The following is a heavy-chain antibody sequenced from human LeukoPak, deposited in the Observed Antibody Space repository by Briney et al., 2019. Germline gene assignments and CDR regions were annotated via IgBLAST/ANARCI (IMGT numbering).Heavy chain of an antibody. Sequence: GGSLRLSCAPSGFTFSSYGMHWVRQAPGKGLEWVAVIANDGRNRYYVDSVKGRFTISRDYSKNTLYLQMNSLRAEDTAVYYCAKEFRTGGDDAFDIWGQGTMVTVSS. V-gene: IGHV3-30*18. J-gene: IGHJ3*02. CDR1: GFTFSSYG. CDR3: AKEFRTGGDDAFDI. D-gene: IGHD3-16*01. CDR2: IANDGRNR.